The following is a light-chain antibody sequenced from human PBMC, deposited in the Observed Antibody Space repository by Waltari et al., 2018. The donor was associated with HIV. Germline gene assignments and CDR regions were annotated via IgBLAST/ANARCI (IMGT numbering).Light chain of an antibody. CDR2: EVS. Sequence: QSALTQPSSVSGPPGQSITIPFTGTSSAFGGYNLVSWYQQHPGKAPKLMIYEVSKRPSGVSNRFSGSKSGNTASLTISGLQPEDEADYYCCAYAGSTTYVIFGGGTKLTVL. V-gene: IGLV2-23*02. CDR3: CAYAGSTTYVI. CDR1: SSAFGGYNL. J-gene: IGLJ2*01.